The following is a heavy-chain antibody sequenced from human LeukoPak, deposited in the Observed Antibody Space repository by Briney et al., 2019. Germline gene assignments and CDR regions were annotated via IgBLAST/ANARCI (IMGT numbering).Heavy chain of an antibody. CDR2: IYYSGST. CDR1: GGSPRGYN. J-gene: IGHJ3*02. Sequence: SETLSLTPTLSGGSPRGYNWSCIPHPPGKRLERSWHIYYSGSTNYNPSLKSRVTISVDTSKNQFSLKLSSVTAADTAVYYCARGLLDGYTHPAAFDIWGQGTMVTVSS. CDR3: ARGLLDGYTHPAAFDI. D-gene: IGHD5-24*01. V-gene: IGHV4-59*01.